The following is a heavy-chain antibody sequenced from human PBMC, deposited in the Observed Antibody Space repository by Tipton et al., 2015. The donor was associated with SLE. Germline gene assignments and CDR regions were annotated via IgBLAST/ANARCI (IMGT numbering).Heavy chain of an antibody. V-gene: IGHV4-4*07. D-gene: IGHD6-19*01. CDR1: GDSLSSYY. CDR2: IYSSGST. J-gene: IGHJ4*02. Sequence: TLSLTCTVSGDSLSSYYWSWIRQPAEKGLEWIGHIYSSGSTHYNPSLKSRVTMSVDTSKNQFSLNLNYVTAADTAAYYCARVFGYSTGWYFDYWGQGMLVTVSS. CDR3: ARVFGYSTGWYFDY.